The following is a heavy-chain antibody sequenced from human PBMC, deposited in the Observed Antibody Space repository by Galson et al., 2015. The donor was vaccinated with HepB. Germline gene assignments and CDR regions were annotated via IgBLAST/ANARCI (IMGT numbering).Heavy chain of an antibody. Sequence: LRLSCAASGFTFSSYAMHWVRQAPGKGLEWVAVISYDGSNKYYADSVKGRFTISRDNSKNTLYLQMNSLRAEDTAVYYCARDRGYGSMDVWGQGTTVTVSS. J-gene: IGHJ6*02. CDR2: ISYDGSNK. CDR3: ARDRGYGSMDV. V-gene: IGHV3-30-3*01. CDR1: GFTFSSYA. D-gene: IGHD5-18*01.